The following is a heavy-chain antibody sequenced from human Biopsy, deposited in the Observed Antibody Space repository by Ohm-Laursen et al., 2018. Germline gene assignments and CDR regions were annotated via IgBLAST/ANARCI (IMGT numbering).Heavy chain of an antibody. V-gene: IGHV1-46*01. D-gene: IGHD6-19*01. CDR2: INLSGSTT. CDR3: ARNTGWYGDLYYFDY. J-gene: IGHJ4*02. Sequence: SVSAFRKPSAYSFTSYYMHWARHAPGRGLEWMGLINLSGSTTSYPQIFQGRLTMTRDTSKSTVYMELSSLRSADTAVYFCARNTGWYGDLYYFDYWGQGTLVTVSS. CDR1: AYSFTSYY.